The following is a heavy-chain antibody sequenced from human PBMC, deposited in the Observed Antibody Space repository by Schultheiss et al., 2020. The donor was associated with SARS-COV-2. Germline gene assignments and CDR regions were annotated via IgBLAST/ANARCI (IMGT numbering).Heavy chain of an antibody. CDR2: ISSSSNPI. D-gene: IGHD6-6*01. J-gene: IGHJ4*02. CDR1: GFTFGSYW. Sequence: GGSLRLSCAASGFTFGSYWMSWVRQAPGKGLEWVSYISSSSNPIYYADSVKGRFTISRDNAKNSLYLQMNSLRAEDTAVYYCARNAARLITRAQFDYWGQGTLVTVSS. V-gene: IGHV3-48*04. CDR3: ARNAARLITRAQFDY.